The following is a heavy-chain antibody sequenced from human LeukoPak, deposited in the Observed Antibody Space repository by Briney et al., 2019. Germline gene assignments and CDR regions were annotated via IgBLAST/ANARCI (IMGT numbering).Heavy chain of an antibody. V-gene: IGHV3-30*18. J-gene: IGHJ4*02. D-gene: IGHD3-9*01. CDR2: ISYDGSNK. Sequence: GGSLRLSCAASGFTFSSYGMHGVRQAPGKGLAGVAVISYDGSNKYYADSVKGRFTISRDNSKNTLYLQMNSLRAEDTAVYYCAKDEQYFDWLLYAALDYWGQGTLVTVSS. CDR1: GFTFSSYG. CDR3: AKDEQYFDWLLYAALDY.